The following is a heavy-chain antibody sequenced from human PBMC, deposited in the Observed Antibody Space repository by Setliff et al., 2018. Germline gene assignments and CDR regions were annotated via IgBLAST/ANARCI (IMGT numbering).Heavy chain of an antibody. J-gene: IGHJ6*03. CDR2: IYTSGST. Sequence: SETLSLTCTVSGGSISSYYWSWIRQPAGKGLEWIGHIYTSGSTNYNPSLKSRVTMSVDTSKNQFSLQLSSVTAADTAVYYCSGVGMYYNFWSGYYTYYYYYYMDVWGKGPTVTVSS. D-gene: IGHD3-3*01. CDR1: GGSISSYY. CDR3: SGVGMYYNFWSGYYTYYYYYYMDV. V-gene: IGHV4-4*07.